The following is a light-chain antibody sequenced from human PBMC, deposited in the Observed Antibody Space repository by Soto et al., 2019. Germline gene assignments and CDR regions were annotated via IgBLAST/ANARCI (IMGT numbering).Light chain of an antibody. J-gene: IGLJ1*01. CDR2: DVS. Sequence: QSALTQPASVSGSHGQSITISCTGTSSDVGGYNYVSWYQQHPGKAPKLMTYDVSNRPSGVSNRFSGSKPGNTASLPISGLQAEDEADYYCSSYTSSSTYVFGTGTKVTVL. CDR1: SSDVGGYNY. V-gene: IGLV2-14*01. CDR3: SSYTSSSTYV.